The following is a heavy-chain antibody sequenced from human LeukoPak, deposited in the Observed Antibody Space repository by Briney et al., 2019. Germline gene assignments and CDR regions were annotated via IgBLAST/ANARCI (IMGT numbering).Heavy chain of an antibody. D-gene: IGHD4-17*01. CDR2: ISSSSSYI. J-gene: IGHJ4*02. V-gene: IGHV3-21*01. CDR1: GFTFSSYS. Sequence: GGSLRLSCAASGFTFSSYSMNWVRQAPGKGLEWVSSISSSSSYIYYADSVKGRFTISRDNAKNSLYLQMNSLGAEDTAVYYCARGHTAVTRHFDFWGQGTLVTVSS. CDR3: ARGHTAVTRHFDF.